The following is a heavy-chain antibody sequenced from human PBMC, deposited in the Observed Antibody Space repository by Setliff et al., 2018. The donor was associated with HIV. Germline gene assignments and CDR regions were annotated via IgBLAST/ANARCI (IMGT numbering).Heavy chain of an antibody. CDR3: ARVPYRSAWFSGGHDAFDI. CDR2: IKTKPNSYAT. Sequence: GGSLRLSCSASGFTFSGSALHWVRQASGKGLEWVGRIKTKPNSYATAHAESVKGRFTISRDDSKNMAYLQMNSLKTEDTAMYFCARVPYRSAWFSGGHDAFDIWGQGTMVTVSS. V-gene: IGHV3-73*01. J-gene: IGHJ3*02. D-gene: IGHD6-19*01. CDR1: GFTFSGSA.